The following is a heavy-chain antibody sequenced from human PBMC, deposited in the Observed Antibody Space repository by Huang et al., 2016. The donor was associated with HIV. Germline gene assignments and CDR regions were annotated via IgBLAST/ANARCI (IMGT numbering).Heavy chain of an antibody. V-gene: IGHV3-7*01. CDR3: ATKTAAMDI. Sequence: VESGGRLVQPGGSLRLSCVGATFTFGAYWMSWFRQSPGKGREWVANIKQDESEKYYVESVKGRFNISRDNAKKVLFLEMNNVRVEDTATYYCATKTAAMDIWGQGTTVTVS. CDR1: TFTFGAYW. J-gene: IGHJ6*02. CDR2: IKQDESEK. D-gene: IGHD1-7*01.